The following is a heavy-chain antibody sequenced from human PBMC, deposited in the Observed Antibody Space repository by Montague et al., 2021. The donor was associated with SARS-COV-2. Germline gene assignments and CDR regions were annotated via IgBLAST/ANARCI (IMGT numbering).Heavy chain of an antibody. CDR2: ISGSGGST. CDR1: GFTLSSYA. D-gene: IGHD3-22*01. Sequence: SLRLSCAASGFTLSSYAMSWVRQAPGKGLEWVSAISGSGGSTYYADSVKGLFTISRDNSKNTLYLQMNSLRAEDTAVYYCRVGNYYDSISDYWGQGTLVTVSS. CDR3: RVGNYYDSISDY. J-gene: IGHJ4*02. V-gene: IGHV3-23*01.